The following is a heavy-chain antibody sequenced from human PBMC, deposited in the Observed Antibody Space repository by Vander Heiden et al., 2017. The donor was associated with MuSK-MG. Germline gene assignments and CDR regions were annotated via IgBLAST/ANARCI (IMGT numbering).Heavy chain of an antibody. J-gene: IGHJ4*02. V-gene: IGHV4-39*01. Sequence: QLQMQELGPGLLKPSETLSLTCTVPAGSMSSTSYYWGWIRQPPGKGLEWIGSIYYSRMNYYNPSRNSRLTISADTSKNQLYLRLRYVKAEDTATYYCSSLEFGRGYYQDFDWWVQGTLVPVS. D-gene: IGHD3-3*01. CDR1: AGSMSSTSYY. CDR2: IYYSRMN. CDR3: SSLEFGRGYYQDFDW.